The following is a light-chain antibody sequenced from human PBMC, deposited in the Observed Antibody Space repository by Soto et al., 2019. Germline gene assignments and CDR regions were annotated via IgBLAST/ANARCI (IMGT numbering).Light chain of an antibody. CDR1: QGISNY. Sequence: DIQMTQSPSSLSASVGDRVTITCRASQGISNYLAWYQQKPGKVPKLLIYAASTLQSGVPSRFSGSGSGTDFTHTISSLQPEDVATYYCQKYNSAPRTCGQGTNVEIK. CDR2: AAS. J-gene: IGKJ1*01. CDR3: QKYNSAPRT. V-gene: IGKV1-27*01.